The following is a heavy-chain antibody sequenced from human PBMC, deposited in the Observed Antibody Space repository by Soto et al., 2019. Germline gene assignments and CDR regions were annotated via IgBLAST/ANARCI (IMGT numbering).Heavy chain of an antibody. CDR1: GGSISSSPYY. J-gene: IGHJ4*02. D-gene: IGHD6-19*01. CDR3: AGPFHSSGWPFDY. V-gene: IGHV4-39*02. CDR2: IYHVGST. Sequence: QLQLQESGPGLVKTSETLSLTCSVSGGSISSSPYYWGWIRQPPGKGLEWIGSIYHVGSTYNNPSLKSRATISVDTSKNHFSLKLSSVTAADTAVYYCAGPFHSSGWPFDYWGQWTLVTVSS.